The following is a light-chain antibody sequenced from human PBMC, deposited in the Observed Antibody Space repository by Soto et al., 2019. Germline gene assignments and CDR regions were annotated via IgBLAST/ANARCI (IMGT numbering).Light chain of an antibody. CDR3: SSFTRYSTLV. CDR2: NVN. CDR1: SRDVGGCSY. Sequence: QSVLTQPASVSGSPGQSITISCTGTSRDVGGCSYVSWYQQHPGKAPKLMIYNVNNRPSGVSDRFSGSKSGNTASLTISGLQAEDESDYYCSSFTRYSTLVFGGGTKLTVL. J-gene: IGLJ2*01. V-gene: IGLV2-14*03.